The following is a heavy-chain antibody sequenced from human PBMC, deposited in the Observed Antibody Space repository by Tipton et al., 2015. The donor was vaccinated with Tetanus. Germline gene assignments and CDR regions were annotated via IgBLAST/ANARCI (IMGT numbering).Heavy chain of an antibody. V-gene: IGHV3-21*01. CDR1: GFIFSSYT. D-gene: IGHD4-17*01. J-gene: IGHJ4*02. Sequence: GSLRLSCEVSGFIFSSYTMNWVRQAPGKGLEWVSSISSTSSYIYYADSLKDRFTISRDNAKSSLYLQMNTLRADDTAVYYCAKTISNDYVAAWGQGTLVTVSS. CDR3: AKTISNDYVAA. CDR2: ISSTSSYI.